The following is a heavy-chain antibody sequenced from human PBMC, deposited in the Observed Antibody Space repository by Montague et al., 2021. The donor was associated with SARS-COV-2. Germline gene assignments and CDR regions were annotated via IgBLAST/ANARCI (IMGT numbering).Heavy chain of an antibody. J-gene: IGHJ4*02. CDR3: VEIVGAADY. V-gene: IGHV4-39*01. CDR1: GGSISSSSYY. Sequence: SETLSLTCTVSGGSISSSSYYWGWIRQPPGKGPVWIGSIYYSGSTYYNPSLKSRVTISVDTSKNQFSLKLSSVTAADTAVYYCVEIVGAADYWGQGTLVTVSS. D-gene: IGHD1-26*01. CDR2: IYYSGST.